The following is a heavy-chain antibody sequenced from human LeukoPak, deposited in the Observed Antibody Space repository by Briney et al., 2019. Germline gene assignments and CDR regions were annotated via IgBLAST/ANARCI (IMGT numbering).Heavy chain of an antibody. CDR1: GFTFSSYW. V-gene: IGHV3-74*01. Sequence: GGSLRLSCAASGFTFSSYWMHWVRQAPGKGLVWVSRINSDGSTTAYADSVKGRFTISRDNAKNTLYLQMSSLRAEDTAVYYCAKHMHVGGSYVDYWGQGTLVTVSS. D-gene: IGHD3-16*01. J-gene: IGHJ4*02. CDR3: AKHMHVGGSYVDY. CDR2: INSDGSTT.